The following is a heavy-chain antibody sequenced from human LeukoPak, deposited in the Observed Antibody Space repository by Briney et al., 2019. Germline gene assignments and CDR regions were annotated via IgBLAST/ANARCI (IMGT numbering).Heavy chain of an antibody. CDR2: IDPSDSYT. D-gene: IGHD2-15*01. Sequence: GESLKISCKGSGYSFTSYWISWMRQMPGKGLEWMGRIDPSDSYTNYSPSFQGHVTISADKSISTAYLQWSSLKASDNAMYYCATYCSGGSCFYPHFDYWGQGTLVTVSS. V-gene: IGHV5-10-1*01. CDR1: GYSFTSYW. J-gene: IGHJ4*02. CDR3: ATYCSGGSCFYPHFDY.